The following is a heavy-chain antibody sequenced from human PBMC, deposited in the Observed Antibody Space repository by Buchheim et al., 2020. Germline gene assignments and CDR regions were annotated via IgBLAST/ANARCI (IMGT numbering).Heavy chain of an antibody. V-gene: IGHV5-51*01. CDR2: IYIGDSDT. CDR1: GYSFASYW. J-gene: IGHJ6*02. Sequence: EVQLVQSGAEVKKPGESLKISCQGSGYSFASYWIAWVRQMPGKGLEWMGIIYIGDSDTRYSTSFQGQVTISAEKSISSAYTQWSSLKASDTAIYYCARQRGMVEYYGVDVWGQGTT. CDR3: ARQRGMVEYYGVDV. D-gene: IGHD1-26*01.